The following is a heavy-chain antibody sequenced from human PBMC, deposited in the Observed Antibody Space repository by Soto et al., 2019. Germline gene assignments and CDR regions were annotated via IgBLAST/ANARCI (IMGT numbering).Heavy chain of an antibody. Sequence: PSETLSLTCAVYGGSFSGYYWSWIRQPPGKGLEWIGEINHSGSTNYNPSLKSRVTMSVDTSKNQFSLKLSSVTAADTAVYYCARGPLRYFDWLLRYFDYWGQGTLVTVS. V-gene: IGHV4-34*01. CDR1: GGSFSGYY. CDR2: INHSGST. CDR3: ARGPLRYFDWLLRYFDY. D-gene: IGHD3-9*01. J-gene: IGHJ4*02.